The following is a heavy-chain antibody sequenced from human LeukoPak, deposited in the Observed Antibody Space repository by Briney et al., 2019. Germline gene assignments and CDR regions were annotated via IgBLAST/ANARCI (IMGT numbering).Heavy chain of an antibody. J-gene: IGHJ4*02. Sequence: GGSLRLSCAASGFTFSNAWMNWVRQAPGKGLEWVGRIKSKTDGGTTDYAAPVKGRFTISRDDSKNTLYLQMNSLKTEDTAVYYCTTDHRGPIGPVTLNWGQGTLVTVSS. V-gene: IGHV3-15*07. CDR2: IKSKTDGGTT. D-gene: IGHD3/OR15-3a*01. CDR1: GFTFSNAW. CDR3: TTDHRGPIGPVTLN.